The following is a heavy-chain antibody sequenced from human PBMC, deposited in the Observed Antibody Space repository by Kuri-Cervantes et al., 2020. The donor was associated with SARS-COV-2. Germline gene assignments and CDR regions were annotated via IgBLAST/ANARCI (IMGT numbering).Heavy chain of an antibody. CDR2: INSDGSST. J-gene: IGHJ6*02. CDR1: GFTFSSYW. CDR3: ARDRQHYGLRGMDV. V-gene: IGHV3-74*01. Sequence: GESLKISCAASGFTFSSYWMHWVRQAPGKGLVWVSRINSDGSSTSYADSVKGRFTISRDNAKNTLYLQMNSLRAEDTAVYYCARDRQHYGLRGMDVWGQGTTVTVSS. D-gene: IGHD4-17*01.